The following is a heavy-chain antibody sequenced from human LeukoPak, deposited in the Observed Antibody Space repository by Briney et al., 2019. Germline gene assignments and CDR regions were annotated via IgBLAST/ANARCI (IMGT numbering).Heavy chain of an antibody. J-gene: IGHJ6*03. D-gene: IGHD3-10*01. CDR2: ISGSGGST. Sequence: PGGSLRLSCAASGFTFSSYGMSWVRQAPGKGLEWVSAISGSGGSTYYADSVKGRFTISRDNSKNTLYLQMNSLRAEDTAVYYCARGGWFGEFPYYMDVWGKGTTVTVSS. CDR1: GFTFSSYG. V-gene: IGHV3-23*01. CDR3: ARGGWFGEFPYYMDV.